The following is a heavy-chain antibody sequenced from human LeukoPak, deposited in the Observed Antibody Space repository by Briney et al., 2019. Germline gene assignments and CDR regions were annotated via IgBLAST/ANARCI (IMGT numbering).Heavy chain of an antibody. Sequence: GESLKISCKGSGYSFTSYWIGWVRQMPGKGLEWMGIIYPGDSDTRYSPSFQGQVTISADKSISTAYLQWSSLKASDTAMYYCARHLNYDFWSGHSYYYYMDVWGKGTTVTVSS. CDR2: IYPGDSDT. CDR3: ARHLNYDFWSGHSYYYYMDV. CDR1: GYSFTSYW. D-gene: IGHD3-3*01. V-gene: IGHV5-51*01. J-gene: IGHJ6*03.